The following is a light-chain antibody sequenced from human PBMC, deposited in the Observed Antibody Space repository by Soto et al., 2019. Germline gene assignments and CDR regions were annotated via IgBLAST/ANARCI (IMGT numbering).Light chain of an antibody. CDR3: QQYGSSPLT. J-gene: IGKJ4*01. CDR2: GAS. CDR1: QSVSSSY. Sequence: EMVLTQSPGTLSLSPGERATLSCSASQSVSSSYLAWYQQKPGQAPRLLIYGASSRATDIPDRFSGSGSGTDFTLTISRLEPEDFAVYYCQQYGSSPLTFGGGTKVDIK. V-gene: IGKV3-20*01.